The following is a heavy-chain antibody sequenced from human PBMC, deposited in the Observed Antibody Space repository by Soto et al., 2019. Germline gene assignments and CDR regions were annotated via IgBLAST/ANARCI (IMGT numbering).Heavy chain of an antibody. Sequence: PSETLSLTCTVSGGSISSSSYYWGWIRQPPGKGLEWIGSIYYSGSTYYNPSLKSRVTISVDTSKNQFSLKLSSVTAADTAVYYCARLLPSLRYFDWLLEDFDYWGQGTLVTVSS. D-gene: IGHD3-9*01. CDR3: ARLLPSLRYFDWLLEDFDY. J-gene: IGHJ4*02. CDR1: GGSISSSSYY. V-gene: IGHV4-39*01. CDR2: IYYSGST.